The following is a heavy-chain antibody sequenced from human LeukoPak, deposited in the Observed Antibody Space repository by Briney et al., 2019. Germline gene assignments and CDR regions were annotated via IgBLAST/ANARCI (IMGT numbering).Heavy chain of an antibody. J-gene: IGHJ4*02. CDR2: IWFDGSDK. CDR3: ARGRYSYGQTFCGY. D-gene: IGHD5-18*01. Sequence: GRSLRLSCAASGFRFSDYGMHWVRQAPGKGLEWLAVIWFDGSDKYYADSVEGRFTISRDNSKNTLYLQMNGLRAEDTALYYCARGRYSYGQTFCGYWGQGTLVTVSS. CDR1: GFRFSDYG. V-gene: IGHV3-33*01.